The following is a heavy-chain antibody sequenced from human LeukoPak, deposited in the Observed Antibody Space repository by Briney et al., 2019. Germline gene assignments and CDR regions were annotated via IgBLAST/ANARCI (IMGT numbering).Heavy chain of an antibody. D-gene: IGHD3-22*01. V-gene: IGHV4-4*07. CDR1: GGSISSYY. CDR3: ARDHGYYYDSSGDAFDI. J-gene: IGHJ3*02. CDR2: IYTSGST. Sequence: SETLSLTCAVSGGSISSYYWSWIRQPAGKGLEWIGRIYTSGSTNYNPSLKSRVTMSVDTSKNQFSLKLSSVTAADTAVYYCARDHGYYYDSSGDAFDIWGQGTMVTISS.